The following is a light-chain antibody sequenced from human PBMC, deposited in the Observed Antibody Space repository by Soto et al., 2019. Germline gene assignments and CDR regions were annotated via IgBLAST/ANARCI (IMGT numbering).Light chain of an antibody. CDR1: QSISSSY. V-gene: IGKV3-20*01. CDR2: GAS. CDR3: QQYGLSPWT. Sequence: DIVLTQSPGTLSLSPGERATLSCRASQSISSSYLAWYQQRPGQAPRLLIYGASSRATGIPDRFSGSGSGTAFPLIISRLEPEDFAVYYCQQYGLSPWTFGQGTKVEI. J-gene: IGKJ1*01.